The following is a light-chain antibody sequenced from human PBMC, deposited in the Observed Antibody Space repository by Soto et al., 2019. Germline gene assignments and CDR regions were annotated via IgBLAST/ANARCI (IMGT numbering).Light chain of an antibody. Sequence: DIQMTQSPSSLSASVGDRVTLTCRASRSISSYLNWYQPKPGKAPKLLIYAASSLQSGVPSRFSGSGIGTEFSLSISSLQPDYFATYYCKQYSTYSTFGQGTRLE. CDR3: KQYSTYST. CDR1: RSISSY. CDR2: AAS. J-gene: IGKJ5*01. V-gene: IGKV1-39*01.